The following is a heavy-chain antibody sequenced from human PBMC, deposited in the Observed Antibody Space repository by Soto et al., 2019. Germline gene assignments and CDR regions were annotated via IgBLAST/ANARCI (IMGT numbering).Heavy chain of an antibody. CDR3: ARHTAPDY. CDR1: GFTFSSYA. CDR2: ISYDGSNK. Sequence: QVQLVESGGGVVQPGRSLRLSCAASGFTFSSYAMHWVRQAPGKGLEWVAVISYDGSNKYYADAVKGRFTISRDNSKNTLYLQMNSLRAEDPAVYYCARHTAPDYWGQGTLVTVSS. V-gene: IGHV3-30-3*01. D-gene: IGHD5-18*01. J-gene: IGHJ4*02.